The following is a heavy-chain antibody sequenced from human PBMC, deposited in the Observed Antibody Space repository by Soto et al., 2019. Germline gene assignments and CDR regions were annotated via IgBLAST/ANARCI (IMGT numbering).Heavy chain of an antibody. D-gene: IGHD3-22*01. CDR3: ARAPNYHDSGGQHSNWFDP. J-gene: IGHJ5*02. V-gene: IGHV1-69*13. CDR2: IIPIFGTA. Sequence: SVKVSCKASGGTFSSYAISWVRQAPGQGLEWMGGIIPIFGTANYAQKFQGRVTITADESTSTAYMELSSLRSEDTAVYYCARAPNYHDSGGQHSNWFDPWGQGTLVTVSS. CDR1: GGTFSSYA.